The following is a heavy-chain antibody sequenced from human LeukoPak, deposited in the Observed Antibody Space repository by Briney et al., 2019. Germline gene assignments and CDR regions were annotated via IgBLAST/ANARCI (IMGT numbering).Heavy chain of an antibody. D-gene: IGHD2-2*01. J-gene: IGHJ5*02. CDR2: ISSSSSTI. CDR3: TGSLCQQVLS. V-gene: IGHV3-48*01. CDR1: GFTFSSYS. Sequence: GGSLRLSCAASGFTFSSYSMNWVRQAPGEGLEWVSYISSSSSTIYYAGSVKGRFTISRDNAKNSLYLQMNSLRAEDTAVYYCTGSLCQQVLSWGQGTLVTVSS.